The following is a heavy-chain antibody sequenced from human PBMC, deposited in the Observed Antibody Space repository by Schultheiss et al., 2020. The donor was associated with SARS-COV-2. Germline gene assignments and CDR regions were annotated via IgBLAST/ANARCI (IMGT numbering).Heavy chain of an antibody. CDR2: IIPILGIA. Sequence: SVKVSCKASGGTFSSYAISWVRQAPGQGLEWMGRIIPILGIANYAQKFQGRVTITADESTSTAYMELSSLRSEDTAVYYCAEHEYSSSSWSLYYYGMDVWGQGTTVTVSS. CDR1: GGTFSSYA. J-gene: IGHJ6*02. D-gene: IGHD6-6*01. CDR3: AEHEYSSSSWSLYYYGMDV. V-gene: IGHV1-69*04.